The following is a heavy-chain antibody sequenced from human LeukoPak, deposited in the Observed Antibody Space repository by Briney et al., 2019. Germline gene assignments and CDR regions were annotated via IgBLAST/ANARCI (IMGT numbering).Heavy chain of an antibody. V-gene: IGHV3-48*01. CDR1: GFTFSSYS. Sequence: GGSLRLSCAASGFTFSSYSMNWVRQAPGKGLEWVSYISSSSSTIYYADSVKGRFTISRDNAKNSLYLQMNSLRAEDTAVYYCARVGYSYGFPAGFDYWGQGTLVTVSS. D-gene: IGHD5-18*01. J-gene: IGHJ4*02. CDR3: ARVGYSYGFPAGFDY. CDR2: ISSSSSTI.